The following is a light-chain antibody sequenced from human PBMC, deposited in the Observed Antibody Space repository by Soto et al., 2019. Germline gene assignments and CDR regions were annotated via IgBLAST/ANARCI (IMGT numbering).Light chain of an antibody. Sequence: QAVVTQPPSVSGTPGQRVSITCSGSRSNIGSNSVDWYQQLPGTAPRLLIYSNNQRPSGVPDRFSGSKSGTSASLAISGLQSEDEGDYYCAAWDDSLNGDVFGGGTQLTVL. J-gene: IGLJ7*01. V-gene: IGLV1-44*01. CDR2: SNN. CDR3: AAWDDSLNGDV. CDR1: RSNIGSNS.